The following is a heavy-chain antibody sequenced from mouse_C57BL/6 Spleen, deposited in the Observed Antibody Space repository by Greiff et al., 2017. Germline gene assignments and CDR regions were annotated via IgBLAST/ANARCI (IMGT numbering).Heavy chain of an antibody. D-gene: IGHD6-5*01. Sequence: VQLQQSGPELVKPGASVKISCKASGYAFSSSWMNWVKQRPGKGLEWIGRIYPGDGDTNYNGKFKGKATLTADKSSSTAYMQLSSLTSEDAAVYFCARSYAYWYFDVWGTGTTVTVSS. J-gene: IGHJ1*03. CDR2: IYPGDGDT. V-gene: IGHV1-82*01. CDR1: GYAFSSSW. CDR3: ARSYAYWYFDV.